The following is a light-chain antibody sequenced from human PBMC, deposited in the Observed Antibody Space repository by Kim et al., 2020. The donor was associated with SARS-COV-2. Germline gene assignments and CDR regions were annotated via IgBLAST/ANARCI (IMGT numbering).Light chain of an antibody. J-gene: IGLJ3*02. Sequence: QAGLTQPPSVSKDLRQTATLTCTGNSNNVGNQGAAWLQQHQGHPPKVLFYRNNKRPSGISERLSASRSGNTASLTITGLQPEDEADYYCSAWDRSLRGWVFGRGTQLTVL. CDR3: SAWDRSLRGWV. V-gene: IGLV10-54*01. CDR2: RNN. CDR1: SNNVGNQG.